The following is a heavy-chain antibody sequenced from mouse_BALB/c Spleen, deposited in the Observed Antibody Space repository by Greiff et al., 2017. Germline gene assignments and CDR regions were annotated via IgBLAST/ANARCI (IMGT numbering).Heavy chain of an antibody. D-gene: IGHD1-2*01. CDR1: GFTFTDYY. CDR2: IRNKANGYTT. Sequence: EVKLVESGGGLVQPGGSLRLSCATSGFTFTDYYMSWVRQPPGKALEWLGFIRNKANGYTTEYSASVKGRFTISRDNSQSILYLQMNTLRAEDSATYYCARDRVSLTALAMDYWGQGTSVTVSS. J-gene: IGHJ4*01. V-gene: IGHV7-3*02. CDR3: ARDRVSLTALAMDY.